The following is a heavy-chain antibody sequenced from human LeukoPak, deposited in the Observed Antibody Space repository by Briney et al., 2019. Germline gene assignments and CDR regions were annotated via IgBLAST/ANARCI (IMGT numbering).Heavy chain of an antibody. CDR1: GGSISSSS. Sequence: PSETLSLTCTVSGGSISSSSDYWGWIRQPPGKGLEWVSYISFSHSTIYYADSVKGRFTISRDNAKNSLYLQMNSLRDEDTAVYYCVRGGSSTSFDPWGQGTLVTVSS. D-gene: IGHD3-16*01. J-gene: IGHJ5*02. CDR2: ISFSHSTI. CDR3: VRGGSSTSFDP. V-gene: IGHV3-48*02.